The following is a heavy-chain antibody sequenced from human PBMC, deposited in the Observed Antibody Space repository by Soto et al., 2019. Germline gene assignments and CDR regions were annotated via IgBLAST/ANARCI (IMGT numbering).Heavy chain of an antibody. Sequence: QVQLQESGPGLVKTSDTSSLTCTVSGGSVTPYYWSWIRQSPGEGLEWIGYVSYSGKTGYNPSLKSRVSMSIDTSKNEFSLKLTSLTAADAATYYCARQQYTVVTAFDVWGQGTTVAVSS. CDR2: VSYSGKT. D-gene: IGHD2-15*01. J-gene: IGHJ3*01. V-gene: IGHV4-59*02. CDR3: ARQQYTVVTAFDV. CDR1: GGSVTPYY.